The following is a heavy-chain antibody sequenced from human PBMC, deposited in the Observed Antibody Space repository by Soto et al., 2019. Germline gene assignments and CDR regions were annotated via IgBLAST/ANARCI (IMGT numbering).Heavy chain of an antibody. J-gene: IGHJ4*02. CDR3: ARRYYDVWSGYPTYYFDY. D-gene: IGHD3-3*01. V-gene: IGHV3-11*06. CDR2: ISSSSSYT. Sequence: QVQLVESGGGLVKPGGSLRLSCAASGFTFSDYYMSWIRQAPGKGLEWVSYISSSSSYTNYADSVKGRFTISRDNAKNSLYLQMNSLRAEDTAVYYCARRYYDVWSGYPTYYFDYWGQGTLVTVSS. CDR1: GFTFSDYY.